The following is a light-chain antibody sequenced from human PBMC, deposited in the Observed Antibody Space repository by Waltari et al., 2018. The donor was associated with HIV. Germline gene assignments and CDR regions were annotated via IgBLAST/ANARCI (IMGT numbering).Light chain of an antibody. CDR3: QQYNDWPLT. CDR2: GTS. V-gene: IGKV3-15*01. J-gene: IGKJ4*01. CDR1: QPFTSN. Sequence: EIVMTQSPTTLSLSPGERATLSCRASQPFTSNLAWFQQKPGQSPRLLIYGTSTRASGVPARFSGSGSVTEFTLTISSLQSEDFAVYYCQQYNDWPLTFGGGTKVEMK.